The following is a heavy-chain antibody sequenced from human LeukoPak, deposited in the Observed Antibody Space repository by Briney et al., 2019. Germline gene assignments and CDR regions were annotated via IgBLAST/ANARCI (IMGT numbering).Heavy chain of an antibody. D-gene: IGHD3-10*01. CDR1: GFTFSSYD. V-gene: IGHV3-33*01. Sequence: GGSLRLSCAASGFTFSSYDMHWVRQAPGKGLEWVAVIWYDGSNKYYADSVKGRFTISRDNSKNTLYLQMNSLRAEDTAVYYCATYYYGSGSYGAFDIWGQGTMVTVSS. J-gene: IGHJ3*02. CDR2: IWYDGSNK. CDR3: ATYYYGSGSYGAFDI.